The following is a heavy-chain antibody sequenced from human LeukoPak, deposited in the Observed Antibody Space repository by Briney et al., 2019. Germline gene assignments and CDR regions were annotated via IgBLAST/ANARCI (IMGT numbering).Heavy chain of an antibody. CDR2: INHSGRT. Sequence: SETLSLTCAVYGGSFSGYYWSCIRQPPGKGLEWIGEINHSGRTNYNPSLKSRVTISVDTSKNQFSLKLSSVTAADTAVYYCARDGYSGNDGLWGQGTLVTVSS. CDR3: ARDGYSGNDGL. V-gene: IGHV4-34*01. D-gene: IGHD5-12*01. CDR1: GGSFSGYY. J-gene: IGHJ4*02.